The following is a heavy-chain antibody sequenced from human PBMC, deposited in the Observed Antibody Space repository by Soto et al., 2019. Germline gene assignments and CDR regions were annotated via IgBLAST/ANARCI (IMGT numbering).Heavy chain of an antibody. CDR2: IYHSGST. CDR3: ARAYSYGPSRYFDY. CDR1: GGSISSGGYS. D-gene: IGHD5-18*01. J-gene: IGHJ4*02. Sequence: PSETLSLTCAVSGGSISSGGYSWSWIRQPPGKGLEWIGYIYHSGSTYYNPSLKSRVTISVDRSKNQFSLKLSSVTAADTAVYYCARAYSYGPSRYFDYWGQGTLVTVSS. V-gene: IGHV4-30-2*01.